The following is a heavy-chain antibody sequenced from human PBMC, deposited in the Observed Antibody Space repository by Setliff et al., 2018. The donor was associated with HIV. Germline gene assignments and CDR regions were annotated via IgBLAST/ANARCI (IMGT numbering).Heavy chain of an antibody. CDR2: IYTSGST. CDR3: ARGNNGYYYDSSGYYH. J-gene: IGHJ5*02. CDR1: GGSISSGSYY. V-gene: IGHV4-61*09. Sequence: SETLSLTCTVSGGSISSGSYYWSWIRQPAGKGLEWIGHIYTSGSTNYNPSLKSRVTISVDTSKNQFSMKLSSVTAADTAVYYCARGNNGYYYDSSGYYHWGQGTLVTVSS. D-gene: IGHD3-22*01.